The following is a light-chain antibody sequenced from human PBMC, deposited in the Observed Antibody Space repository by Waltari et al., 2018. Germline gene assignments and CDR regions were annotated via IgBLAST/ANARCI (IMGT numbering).Light chain of an antibody. J-gene: IGKJ1*01. CDR3: HHYYSTPRT. CDR2: WAS. V-gene: IGKV4-1*01. CDR1: QSLLYTSNHKNY. Sequence: DIVMTQSPDSLAVSLGERATINCKSSQSLLYTSNHKNYLAWYQQKPGQPPKLLIYWASTRESGVPDRFSGSGSGTDFTLTISSLQAEDVAVYYCHHYYSTPRTFGQGTKVEIK.